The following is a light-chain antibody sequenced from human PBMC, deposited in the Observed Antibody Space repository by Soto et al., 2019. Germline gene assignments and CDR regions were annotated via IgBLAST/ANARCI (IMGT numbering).Light chain of an antibody. CDR2: WAS. CDR3: LQYYSFPWT. J-gene: IGKJ1*01. V-gene: IGKV4-1*01. Sequence: DIVMTQSPDSLAVSLGERATINCKSSQSVTYSSNNKNYLAWYQQKPGQPPKLFIYWASTRESGVPDRFSGSGSGIDFTLTISSLQAEDVAVYYCLQYYSFPWTFGQGTKVDIK. CDR1: QSVTYSSNNKNY.